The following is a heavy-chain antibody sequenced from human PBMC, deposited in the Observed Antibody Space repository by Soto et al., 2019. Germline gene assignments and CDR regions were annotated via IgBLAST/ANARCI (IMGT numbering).Heavy chain of an antibody. CDR2: IYYSGST. Sequence: SETLSLTCTVSGGSVSSGSYYWSWIRQPPGKGLEWIGYIYYSGSTNYNPSLKSRVTISVDTSKNQFSLKLSSVTAADTAVYYCARGGGQYYYDSSGYYYWGQGTLVTVSS. CDR1: GGSVSSGSYY. J-gene: IGHJ4*02. CDR3: ARGGGQYYYDSSGYYY. V-gene: IGHV4-61*01. D-gene: IGHD3-22*01.